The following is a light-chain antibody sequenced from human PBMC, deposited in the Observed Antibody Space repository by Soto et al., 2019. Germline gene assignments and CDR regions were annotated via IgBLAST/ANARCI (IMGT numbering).Light chain of an antibody. CDR2: DAS. V-gene: IGKV3-15*01. Sequence: EIVMTQSPATLSVSPGERATLSCRASQSVSTNLAWYQQKPGQAPRLLIYDASTRATGIPARFSGSGSGTEFTPSISSLQSEDFAVYYCQQYNNWPRTFGQGTKV. CDR1: QSVSTN. CDR3: QQYNNWPRT. J-gene: IGKJ1*01.